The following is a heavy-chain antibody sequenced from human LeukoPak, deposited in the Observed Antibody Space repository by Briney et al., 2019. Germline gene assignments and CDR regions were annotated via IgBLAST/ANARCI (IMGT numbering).Heavy chain of an antibody. CDR2: INPDSGGT. Sequence: GASVKVSCKASGYTFTGYYIHWVRQAPGEGLEWMGWINPDSGGTNYAQKFQGRVTMTRDTSISTGYMELSRLRSDDTAVYYCARCPKQVEFAYWHFDLWGRGTLVTVSS. CDR1: GYTFTGYY. D-gene: IGHD1-1*01. V-gene: IGHV1-2*02. J-gene: IGHJ2*01. CDR3: ARCPKQVEFAYWHFDL.